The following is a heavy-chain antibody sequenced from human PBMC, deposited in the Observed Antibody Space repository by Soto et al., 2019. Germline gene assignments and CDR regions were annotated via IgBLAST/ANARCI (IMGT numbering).Heavy chain of an antibody. CDR1: GGSVSGGSYY. D-gene: IGHD3-22*01. Sequence: PSETLSLTCTVSGGSVSGGSYYWSWIRQPPGKGLEWIGNIYHSGSSNYNPSLKSRVTISVDKSKNQFSLKLSSVTAADTAVYYCARVVVVIPPGYYYAMDVWGQGTTVTVSS. J-gene: IGHJ6*02. CDR3: ARVVVVIPPGYYYAMDV. V-gene: IGHV4-61*01. CDR2: IYHSGSS.